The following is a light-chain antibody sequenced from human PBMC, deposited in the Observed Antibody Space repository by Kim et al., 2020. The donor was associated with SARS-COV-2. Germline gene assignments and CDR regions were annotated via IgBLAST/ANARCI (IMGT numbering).Light chain of an antibody. J-gene: IGKJ1*01. Sequence: AAVGDRVTITCRASQSTSNCLAWYQQKPGKAPKLLIYKASTLESGVPSRFSGSGSGTEFTLTISSLQPDDFATYYCQQYNDYMWTFGQGTKVDIK. CDR3: QQYNDYMWT. CDR2: KAS. CDR1: QSTSNC. V-gene: IGKV1-5*03.